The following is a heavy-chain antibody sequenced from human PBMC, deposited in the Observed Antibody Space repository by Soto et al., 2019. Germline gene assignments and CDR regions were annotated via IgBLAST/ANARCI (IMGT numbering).Heavy chain of an antibody. V-gene: IGHV4-39*01. Sequence: TSETLSLTYTVSGGSISSRSYYWGWIRQPPGKGLEWIGSIYYSGSTYYNPSLKSRVTISVDTSKNQFSLKLSSVTAADTAVYYCASRIIAARSYYYGMDVWGQGTTVTVSS. CDR3: ASRIIAARSYYYGMDV. D-gene: IGHD6-6*01. CDR1: GGSISSRSYY. CDR2: IYYSGST. J-gene: IGHJ6*02.